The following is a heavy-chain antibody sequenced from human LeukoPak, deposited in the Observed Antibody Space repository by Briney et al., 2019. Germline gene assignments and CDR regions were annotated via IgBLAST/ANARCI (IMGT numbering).Heavy chain of an antibody. CDR3: VRYVVYGSGIYYFDY. V-gene: IGHV4-61*01. CDR2: IYYTGSA. CDR1: GGSITSGSYY. D-gene: IGHD3-10*01. Sequence: SETLSLTCTVSGGSITSGSYYWSWIRRPPGKGLEWIGYIYYTGSANYNPSLKSRVTISVDTSKNQFSLKLSSVTAADTAVFYCVRYVVYGSGIYYFDYWGQGTLVTVSS. J-gene: IGHJ4*02.